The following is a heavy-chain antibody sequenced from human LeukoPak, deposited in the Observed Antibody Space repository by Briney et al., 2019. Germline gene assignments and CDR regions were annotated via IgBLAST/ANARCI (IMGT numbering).Heavy chain of an antibody. CDR3: ANLEGYYDFWSGYYVDY. CDR2: ISYDGSNK. Sequence: WGSLRLSCAASGFTFSSYGMHWVRQAPGKGLEWVAVISYDGSNKYYADSVKGRFTISRDNSKNTLYLQMNSLRAEDTAVYYCANLEGYYDFWSGYYVDYWGQGTLVTVSS. V-gene: IGHV3-30*18. D-gene: IGHD3-3*01. J-gene: IGHJ4*02. CDR1: GFTFSSYG.